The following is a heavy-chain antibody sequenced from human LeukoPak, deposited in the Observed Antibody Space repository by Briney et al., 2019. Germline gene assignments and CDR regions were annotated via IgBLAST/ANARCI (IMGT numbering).Heavy chain of an antibody. D-gene: IGHD3-10*01. Sequence: GGSLRLSCAASGFTFFNYGMSWVRQAPGKGLEWVANIKQDGSEKYYVDSVKGRFTISRDNAKNSLYLQMNSLRAEDTAVYYCARDRSGRLNYYGSGSYYGDFDYWGQGTLVTVSS. CDR2: IKQDGSEK. J-gene: IGHJ4*02. CDR3: ARDRSGRLNYYGSGSYYGDFDY. CDR1: GFTFFNYG. V-gene: IGHV3-7*01.